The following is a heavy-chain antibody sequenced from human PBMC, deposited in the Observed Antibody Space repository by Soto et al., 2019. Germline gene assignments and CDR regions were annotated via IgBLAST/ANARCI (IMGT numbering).Heavy chain of an antibody. CDR3: AKVLRAKPEDYYYGMDV. Sequence: LRLSCAASGFTFSSYAMSWVRQAPGKGLEWVSASSGSGGSTYYADSVKGRCTISRDNPKNTLHLQMNSLRAEDTAVYYCAKVLRAKPEDYYYGMDVWGQGTTVTVSS. J-gene: IGHJ6*02. CDR2: SSGSGGST. CDR1: GFTFSSYA. V-gene: IGHV3-23*01.